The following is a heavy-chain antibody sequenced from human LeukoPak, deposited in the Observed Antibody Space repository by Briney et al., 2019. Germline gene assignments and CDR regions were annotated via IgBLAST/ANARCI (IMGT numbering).Heavy chain of an antibody. D-gene: IGHD1-14*01. CDR1: GDSVSSKTAT. J-gene: IGHJ5*02. CDR3: ARDRMTGDNWFDP. V-gene: IGHV6-1*01. CDR2: TYYRSKWYN. Sequence: SQTLSLTCAISGDSVSSKTATWNWIRKSPSRGLEWLGRTYYRSKWYNDYAVSVKSRITINPDTSKNQFSLLLNSVTPEDTAVYYCARDRMTGDNWFDPWGQGTLVTVSS.